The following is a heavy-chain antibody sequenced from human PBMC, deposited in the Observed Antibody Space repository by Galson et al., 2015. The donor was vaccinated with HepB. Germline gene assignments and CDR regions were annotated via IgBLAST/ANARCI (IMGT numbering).Heavy chain of an antibody. CDR1: GFTFSSHA. CDR2: ISYHGSDK. CDR3: ARDWQDYADTSGYFDL. Sequence: SLRLSCAASGFTFSSHAMHWVRQAPGKGLEWVAVISYHGSDKYYAESVKGRFTISRDTSKNTLALQMSSLGPEDTAVYYCARDWQDYADTSGYFDLWGQGTLVTVSS. J-gene: IGHJ4*02. V-gene: IGHV3-30*04. D-gene: IGHD3-22*01.